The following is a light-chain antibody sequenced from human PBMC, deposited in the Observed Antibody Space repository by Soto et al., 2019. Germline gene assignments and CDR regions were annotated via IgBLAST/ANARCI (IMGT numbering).Light chain of an antibody. CDR1: QSIGTF. CDR3: QQYDNWPIT. V-gene: IGKV3-11*01. Sequence: EIVLTQSPATLSLSPGERATLSCRASQSIGTFFAWYQQKPGQAPRLLIYDACNRATGIPARFSGSGSGTDFTLTISSLEPDDSAVYYCQQYDNWPITFGQGTRLEIK. J-gene: IGKJ5*01. CDR2: DAC.